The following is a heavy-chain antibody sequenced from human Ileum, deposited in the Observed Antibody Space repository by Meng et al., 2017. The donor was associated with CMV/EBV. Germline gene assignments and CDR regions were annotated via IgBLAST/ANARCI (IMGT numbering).Heavy chain of an antibody. CDR2: ISTSGIT. CDR3: ARLVNRSLFDY. V-gene: IGHV4-61*02. J-gene: IGHJ4*02. D-gene: IGHD1-14*01. Sequence: WVARRLKLPEARSLPCDVSGDSITSGSHYWSWIRQPAGKELEWIGRISTSGITIYNPSLSSRVTLSLDTSKNHFSLQLSSVTAADTAVYYCARLVNRSLFDYWGQGTLVTVSS. CDR1: GDSITSGSHY.